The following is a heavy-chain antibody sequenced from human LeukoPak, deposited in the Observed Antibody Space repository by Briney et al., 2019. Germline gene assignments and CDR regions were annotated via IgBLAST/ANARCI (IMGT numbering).Heavy chain of an antibody. CDR1: GFTFSGYA. J-gene: IGHJ4*02. CDR2: ISSGGPNT. Sequence: GGSLRLSCAASGFTFSGYAMSWVRQAPGKGLEWVSSISSGGPNTYYADSVKGQFTISRDNSKNTLYLQMNSLRAEDTAVYYCARLSGWYWGTVWGQGTLVTVSS. V-gene: IGHV3-23*01. D-gene: IGHD6-19*01. CDR3: ARLSGWYWGTV.